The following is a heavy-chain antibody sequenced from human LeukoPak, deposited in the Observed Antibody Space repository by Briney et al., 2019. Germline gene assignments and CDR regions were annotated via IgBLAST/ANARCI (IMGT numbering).Heavy chain of an antibody. CDR3: ARDGDSSSWAFDY. V-gene: IGHV4-59*01. J-gene: IGHJ4*02. D-gene: IGHD6-13*01. CDR2: IYYSGST. CDR1: GGSISSYY. Sequence: PAETLSLTCTVSGGSISSYYWSWIRHPPGKGLEGIGYIYYSGSTNYNPSLRSRVTISVDTSKNQFSLKLSSVTAADTAVYYCARDGDSSSWAFDYWGQGTLVTVSS.